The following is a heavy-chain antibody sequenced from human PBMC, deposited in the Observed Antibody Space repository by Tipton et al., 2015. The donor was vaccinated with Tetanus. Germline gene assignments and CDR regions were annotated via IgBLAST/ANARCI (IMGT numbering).Heavy chain of an antibody. V-gene: IGHV4-61*08. J-gene: IGHJ4*02. CDR2: VYHSGAT. CDR1: GSSISRSGHY. CDR3: ARANNDYPKKGPFDY. D-gene: IGHD5-12*01. Sequence: TLSLTCTVSGSSISRSGHYWTWIRQPPGKEPEWVGYVYHSGATNYHPSPKSRLAISADTSKNQFSLNLRSVITADTAVYYCARANNDYPKKGPFDYWGQGILVIVSS.